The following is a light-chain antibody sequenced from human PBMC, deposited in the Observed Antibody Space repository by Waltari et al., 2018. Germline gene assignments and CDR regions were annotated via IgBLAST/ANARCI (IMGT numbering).Light chain of an antibody. Sequence: DIQMTQSPSSLSASVGDRVTITCRASQGIANHLAWFQQKPGKAPKSLIYAASSLQSGVPSKFSCSGSVTDFTLTITNLQPEDFATYYCQQYNSFPVTFGGGTKVEIK. CDR2: AAS. J-gene: IGKJ4*01. CDR1: QGIANH. V-gene: IGKV1-16*02. CDR3: QQYNSFPVT.